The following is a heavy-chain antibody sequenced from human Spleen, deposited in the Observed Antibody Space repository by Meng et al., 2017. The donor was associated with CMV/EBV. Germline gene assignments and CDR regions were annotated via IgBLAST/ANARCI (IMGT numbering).Heavy chain of an antibody. CDR1: GFTFSSYW. CDR3: ARDYGDYPHP. D-gene: IGHD4-17*01. Sequence: GGSLRLSCAVSGFTFSSYWMHWVRQAPGKGLEWVSIIYNDDRTYYADSVRGRFTIFRDNSKNTVYLQMNSLRAEDTAVYYCARDYGDYPHPWGQGTLVTVSS. V-gene: IGHV3-66*01. CDR2: IYNDDRT. J-gene: IGHJ5*02.